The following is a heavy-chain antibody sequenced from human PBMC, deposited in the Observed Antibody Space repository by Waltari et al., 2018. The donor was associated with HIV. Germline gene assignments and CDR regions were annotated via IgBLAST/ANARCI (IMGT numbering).Heavy chain of an antibody. V-gene: IGHV3-21*01. Sequence: EVQLVESGGGLVKPGGSLRLSCAASGFTFSSYNMNWVRQAPGKGLEWVLSISSSSSYIYYADSVKGRFTISRDNAKNSLYLQMNSLRAEDTAVYYCARDVGYCSSTSCPNNWFDPWGQGTLVTVSS. J-gene: IGHJ5*02. CDR3: ARDVGYCSSTSCPNNWFDP. D-gene: IGHD2-2*01. CDR2: ISSSSSYI. CDR1: GFTFSSYN.